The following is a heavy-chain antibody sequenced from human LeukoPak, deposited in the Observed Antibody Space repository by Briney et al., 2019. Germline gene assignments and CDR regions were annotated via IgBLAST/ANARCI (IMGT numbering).Heavy chain of an antibody. Sequence: GGSLRLSCAASGFTFGSYAMHWVRQAPGKGLEWVAVISYDGSNKYYADSVKGRFTISRDNSKNTLYLQMNSLRAEDTAVYYCARPTRPYYRYYFDYWGQGTLVTVSS. CDR1: GFTFGSYA. CDR2: ISYDGSNK. CDR3: ARPTRPYYRYYFDY. V-gene: IGHV3-30-3*01. J-gene: IGHJ4*02. D-gene: IGHD1-26*01.